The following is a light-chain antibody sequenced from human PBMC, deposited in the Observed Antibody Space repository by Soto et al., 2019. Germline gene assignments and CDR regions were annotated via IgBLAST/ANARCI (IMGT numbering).Light chain of an antibody. Sequence: AIPLTQSPSSLSASVGDRVTITCRASQGISSALAWFQQKPGKPPKLLIYDASSLESWVPSRFSGSGSGTHFTLTISSLQPEDFATYYCQQFNSYPVTFGGGTKVDIK. V-gene: IGKV1-13*02. CDR3: QQFNSYPVT. CDR2: DAS. J-gene: IGKJ4*01. CDR1: QGISSA.